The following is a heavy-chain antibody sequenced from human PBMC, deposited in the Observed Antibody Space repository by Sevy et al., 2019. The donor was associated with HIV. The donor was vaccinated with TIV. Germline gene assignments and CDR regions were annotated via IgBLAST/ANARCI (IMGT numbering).Heavy chain of an antibody. Sequence: SETLSLTCSVSGGSISSHSYYWTWIRQHPGKGLEWIGYIHYSGRTYYNPSLKSRVTISLDTFKNQFSLRLGSVTAADTAVYYCARDHGYSNGWFPYYYYYGMDVWGPGTTVTVSS. J-gene: IGHJ6*02. CDR2: IHYSGRT. CDR3: ARDHGYSNGWFPYYYYYGMDV. CDR1: GGSISSHSYY. D-gene: IGHD6-19*01. V-gene: IGHV4-31*03.